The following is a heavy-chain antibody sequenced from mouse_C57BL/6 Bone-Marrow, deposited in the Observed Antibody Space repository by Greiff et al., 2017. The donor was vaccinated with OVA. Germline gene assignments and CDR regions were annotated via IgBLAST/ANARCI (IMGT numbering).Heavy chain of an antibody. CDR3: ARDGATTVVAHWYFDV. V-gene: IGHV3-5*01. D-gene: IGHD1-1*01. J-gene: IGHJ1*03. Sequence: DVKLQESGPGLVKPSQTVFLTCTVTGISITTGNYRWSWIRQFPGNKLEWIGYIYYSGTITYNPSLTSRTTITRDTPKNQFFLEMNSLTAEDTATYYCARDGATTVVAHWYFDVWGTGTTVTVSS. CDR1: GISITTGNYR. CDR2: IYYSGTI.